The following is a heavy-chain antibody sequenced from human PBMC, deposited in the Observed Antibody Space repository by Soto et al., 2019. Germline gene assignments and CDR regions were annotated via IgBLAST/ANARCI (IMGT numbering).Heavy chain of an antibody. Sequence: SETLSLTCAVSGYSISSGYYWGWIRQPPGKGLEWIGSIYHSGSTYYNPSLKSRVTISVDTSKNQFSLKLSSVTAADTAVYYCAREGGDYYDSSGYATNWGQGTLVTLSS. J-gene: IGHJ4*02. V-gene: IGHV4-38-2*02. CDR3: AREGGDYYDSSGYATN. D-gene: IGHD3-22*01. CDR2: IYHSGST. CDR1: GYSISSGYY.